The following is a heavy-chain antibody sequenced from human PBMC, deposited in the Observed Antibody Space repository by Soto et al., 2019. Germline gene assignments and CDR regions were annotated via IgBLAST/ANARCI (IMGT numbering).Heavy chain of an antibody. CDR3: ASHAASDAFDI. D-gene: IGHD6-25*01. CDR2: IKEDGSEK. CDR1: GFTFSSHW. J-gene: IGHJ3*02. V-gene: IGHV3-7*03. Sequence: GGSLRLSCAASGFTFSSHWMSWVRQAPGKGLEWVANIKEDGSEKDYVDSVKGRFAISRDNAKNSLYLQMTSLRAEDTAVYFCASHAASDAFDIWGQGTMVTVSS.